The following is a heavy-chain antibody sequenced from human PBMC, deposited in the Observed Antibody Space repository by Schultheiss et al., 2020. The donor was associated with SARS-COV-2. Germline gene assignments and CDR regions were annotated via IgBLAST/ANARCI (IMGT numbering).Heavy chain of an antibody. V-gene: IGHV4-61*08. D-gene: IGHD3-10*01. CDR2: IYYRRST. CDR1: GGSISSGGYY. CDR3: SRTRADYGSGSFSGYGLDV. J-gene: IGHJ6*02. Sequence: SETLSLTCTVSGGSISSGGYYWSWIRQHPGKGLEWIGYIYYRRSTKYNPTLNSRVTISVDTSKNQFSLKLNSVTAADTALYYCSRTRADYGSGSFSGYGLDVWGQGTTVTVSS.